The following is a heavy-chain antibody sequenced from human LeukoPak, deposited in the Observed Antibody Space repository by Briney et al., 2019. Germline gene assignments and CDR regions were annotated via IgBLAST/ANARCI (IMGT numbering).Heavy chain of an antibody. J-gene: IGHJ4*02. CDR1: GFTFSSYA. V-gene: IGHV3-30-3*01. Sequence: PGRSLRLSCAASGFTFSSYAMHWVRQAPGKGLEWVAVISYDGSNKYYADSVKGRFTISRDNSKNTLYLQMNSLRAEDTAVYYCARDNSSWPYYFDYWGQGTLVTVSS. D-gene: IGHD6-13*01. CDR3: ARDNSSWPYYFDY. CDR2: ISYDGSNK.